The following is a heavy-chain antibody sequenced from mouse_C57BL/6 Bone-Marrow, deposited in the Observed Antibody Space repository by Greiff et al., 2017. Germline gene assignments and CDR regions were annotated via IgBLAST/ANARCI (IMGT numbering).Heavy chain of an antibody. CDR1: GYTFTDYY. CDR3: ARCYYYGSSYGYFDV. CDR2: INPNNGGT. V-gene: IGHV1-26*01. J-gene: IGHJ1*03. Sequence: EVQLQQSGPELVKPGASVKISCKASGYTFTDYYMNWVKQSHGKSLEWIGDINPNNGGTRYNPKFKGKATLTVDKSSITAYMELRSLTSEDSTVYYCARCYYYGSSYGYFDVWGTGTTVTVSS. D-gene: IGHD1-1*01.